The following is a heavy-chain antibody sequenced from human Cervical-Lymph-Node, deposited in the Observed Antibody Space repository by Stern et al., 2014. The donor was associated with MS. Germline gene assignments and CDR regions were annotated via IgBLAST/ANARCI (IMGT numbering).Heavy chain of an antibody. V-gene: IGHV4-30-4*01. J-gene: IGHJ5*02. Sequence: QVQLQESGPGLVKPSQTLSLTCTVSGGSISSGDYYWSWIRQPPGKGLEWIGYIYYSGSTYYNPSLKSRVTISVDTSKNQFSLKLSSVPAADTAVYYCASANCSSTSCPNWFDPWGQGTLVTVSS. CDR1: GGSISSGDYY. CDR2: IYYSGST. CDR3: ASANCSSTSCPNWFDP. D-gene: IGHD2-2*01.